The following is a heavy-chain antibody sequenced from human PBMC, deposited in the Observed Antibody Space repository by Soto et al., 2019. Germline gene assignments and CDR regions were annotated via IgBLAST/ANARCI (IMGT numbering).Heavy chain of an antibody. CDR1: DSTFRSYS. CDR3: ARGGRGYTKCDTFDI. CDR2: ISSGSSVI. Sequence: EVQLVESGGGLVKPGESLRLSCVASDSTFRSYSMNWVRQAPGRGLEWVSSISSGSSVIFYADSMKGRFTISRDNAKNSLYLQMNSLRAEDTAVYYCARGGRGYTKCDTFDIWGQGTMVTVSS. V-gene: IGHV3-21*01. D-gene: IGHD2-2*02. J-gene: IGHJ3*02.